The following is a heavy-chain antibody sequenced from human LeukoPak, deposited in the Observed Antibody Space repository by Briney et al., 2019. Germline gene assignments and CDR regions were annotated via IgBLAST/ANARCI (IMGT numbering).Heavy chain of an antibody. D-gene: IGHD1-7*01. J-gene: IGHJ4*02. CDR1: GFPFSTYA. CDR3: ATARNFRFEY. V-gene: IGHV3-74*01. Sequence: GGSLRLSCAASGFPFSTYAMNWVRQAPGKGLEWVSRMNGEGTTIDYADSVKGRFTVSRDYAKNTLSLQMNNLRTEDTALYFCATARNFRFEYWGQGSLVIVSA. CDR2: MNGEGTTI.